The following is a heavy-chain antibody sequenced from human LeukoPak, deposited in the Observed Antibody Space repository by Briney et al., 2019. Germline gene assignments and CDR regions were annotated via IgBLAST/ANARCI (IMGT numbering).Heavy chain of an antibody. Sequence: GGSLRLSCAASGFTFSSYEMNWVRQAPGKGLEWVSYVSSSGSTIYYADSVKGRFTISRDNAENSLFLQMNSLRAEDTAVYYCARFGAAALGFDIWGQGTMVTVSS. CDR3: ARFGAAALGFDI. D-gene: IGHD6-13*01. CDR2: VSSSGSTI. V-gene: IGHV3-48*03. CDR1: GFTFSSYE. J-gene: IGHJ3*02.